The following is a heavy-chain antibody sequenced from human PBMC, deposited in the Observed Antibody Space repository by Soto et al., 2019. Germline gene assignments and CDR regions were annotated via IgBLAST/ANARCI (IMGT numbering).Heavy chain of an antibody. CDR1: GGSISSYY. J-gene: IGHJ5*02. D-gene: IGHD1-7*01. V-gene: IGHV4-59*01. Sequence: KLPETLSLTCTVSGGSISSYYWSWIRQPPGKGLEWIGYIYYSGSTNYNPSLKSRVTISVDTSKNQFSLKLSSVTAADTAVYYCARENWNYVYNWFDPWGQGTLVTVSS. CDR2: IYYSGST. CDR3: ARENWNYVYNWFDP.